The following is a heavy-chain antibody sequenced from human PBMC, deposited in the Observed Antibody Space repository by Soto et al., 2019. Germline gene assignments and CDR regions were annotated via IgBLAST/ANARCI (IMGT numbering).Heavy chain of an antibody. J-gene: IGHJ5*02. CDR3: AGPRGGIAALDWFDP. Sequence: SVKVSCKASGGTFSSCAISWVRQAPGQGLEWMGGIIPIFGTANYAQKFQGRVTITADESTSTAYMELSSLRSEDTAVYYCAGPRGGIAALDWFDPWGRGTLVTVSS. V-gene: IGHV1-69*13. CDR2: IIPIFGTA. D-gene: IGHD6-13*01. CDR1: GGTFSSCA.